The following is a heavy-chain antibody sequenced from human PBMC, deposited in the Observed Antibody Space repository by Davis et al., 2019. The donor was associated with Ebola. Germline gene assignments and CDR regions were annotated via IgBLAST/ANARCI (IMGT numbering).Heavy chain of an antibody. D-gene: IGHD3-3*01. J-gene: IGHJ6*02. CDR1: GGSISSSSYY. CDR3: ARRLRFLEYYYGMDV. Sequence: PSETLSLTCTVSGGSISSSSYYWGWIRQPPGKGLEWIGSIYYSGGTYYNPSLKSRVTISVDTSKNQFSLKLSSVTAADTAVYYCARRLRFLEYYYGMDVWGQGTMVTVSS. CDR2: IYYSGGT. V-gene: IGHV4-39*01.